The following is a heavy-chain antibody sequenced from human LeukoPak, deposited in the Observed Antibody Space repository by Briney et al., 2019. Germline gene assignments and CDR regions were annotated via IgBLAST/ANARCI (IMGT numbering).Heavy chain of an antibody. J-gene: IGHJ3*02. Sequence: GASVKVSCKASGCTFSSYAISWVRQAPGQGLEWMGGIIPIFGTANYAQKFQGRVTITADESTSTAYMELSSLRSEDPAVYYCARDSAPSRAFDIWGQGTMVTVSS. CDR3: ARDSAPSRAFDI. V-gene: IGHV1-69*13. CDR1: GCTFSSYA. CDR2: IIPIFGTA. D-gene: IGHD3-10*01.